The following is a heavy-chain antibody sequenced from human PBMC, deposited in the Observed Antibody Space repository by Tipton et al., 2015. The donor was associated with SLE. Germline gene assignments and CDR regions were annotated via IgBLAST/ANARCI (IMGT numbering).Heavy chain of an antibody. Sequence: VQLVQSGAEVKKPGESLKISCKGSGYSFTNYWIGWVRQMPGKGLEWMGIIYPGDSDTRYSPSFQGQVTLSADKSINTAYLQWTSLRASDTAIYYCAKRGGNWNAALYTFDIWGQGTMVTVSS. CDR1: GYSFTNYW. J-gene: IGHJ3*02. CDR3: AKRGGNWNAALYTFDI. CDR2: IYPGDSDT. D-gene: IGHD1-1*01. V-gene: IGHV5-51*03.